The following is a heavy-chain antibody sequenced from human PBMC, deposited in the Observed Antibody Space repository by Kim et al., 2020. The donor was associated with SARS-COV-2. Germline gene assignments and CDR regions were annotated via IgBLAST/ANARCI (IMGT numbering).Heavy chain of an antibody. CDR2: IYYSGST. CDR3: ARQCHYYGMDC. J-gene: IGHJ6*02. V-gene: IGHV4-39*01. Sequence: SETLSLTCTVSGGSISSSSYYWGWIRQPPGKGLEWIGRIYYSGSTYYNPSLKSRVTISVDTSKNQFSLKLSSVTAADTAVYYCARQCHYYGMDCWGQGTTVTVSS. CDR1: GGSISSSSYY.